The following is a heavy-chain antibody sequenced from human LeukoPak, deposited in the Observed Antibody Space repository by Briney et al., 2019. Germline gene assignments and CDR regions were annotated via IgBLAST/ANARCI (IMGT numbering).Heavy chain of an antibody. CDR1: EFTFSSYA. V-gene: IGHV3-23*01. Sequence: GGSLRLSCAASEFTFSSYAMSWVRQAPGKGLEWVSVISGSGGNTYYADSVKGRFTISRDNSKNTLYLQMNSLRAEDTAVYYCARDQDGGSYPWAHYYYGMDVWGQGTTVTVSS. D-gene: IGHD1-26*01. J-gene: IGHJ6*02. CDR2: ISGSGGNT. CDR3: ARDQDGGSYPWAHYYYGMDV.